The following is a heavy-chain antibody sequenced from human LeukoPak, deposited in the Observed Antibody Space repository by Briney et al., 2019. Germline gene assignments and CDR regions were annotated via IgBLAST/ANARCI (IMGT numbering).Heavy chain of an antibody. Sequence: PGGSLRLSCTASGFTFSIFGMHWVRQAPGKGLEWVAFIRFDGTNKDYTDSLKSRFTISRDNSKNTLYLQMNNLRAEDTAVYYCAKEKKYSYDGSGYPGYDSWGQGTLVTVSS. J-gene: IGHJ4*02. CDR2: IRFDGTNK. CDR1: GFTFSIFG. V-gene: IGHV3-30*02. CDR3: AKEKKYSYDGSGYPGYDS. D-gene: IGHD3-22*01.